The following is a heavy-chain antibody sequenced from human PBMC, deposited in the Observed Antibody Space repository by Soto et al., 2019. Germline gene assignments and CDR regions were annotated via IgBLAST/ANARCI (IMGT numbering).Heavy chain of an antibody. CDR1: GFTFSSYG. Sequence: GGSLRLSCAASGFTFSSYGMHWVRQAPGKGLEWVAVIWYDGSNKYYADSVKGRFTISRDNSKNTLYLQMNSLRAEDTAVYYCARGGGKWLVRFAFDIWGQGTMVTVSS. CDR3: ARGGGKWLVRFAFDI. J-gene: IGHJ3*02. CDR2: IWYDGSNK. V-gene: IGHV3-33*01. D-gene: IGHD6-19*01.